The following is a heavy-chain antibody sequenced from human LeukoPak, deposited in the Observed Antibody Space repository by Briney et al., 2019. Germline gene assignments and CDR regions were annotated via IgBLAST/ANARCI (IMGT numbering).Heavy chain of an antibody. Sequence: QSGGSLRLSCAASGFTFSSYAMSWVHQAPGKGLEWVSAISGSGGSTYYADSMKGRFTISRDNSKNTLYLQMNSLRAEDTAVYYCAKAPNWGSLGYFDYWGQGTLVTVSS. CDR1: GFTFSSYA. CDR2: ISGSGGST. J-gene: IGHJ4*02. V-gene: IGHV3-23*01. D-gene: IGHD7-27*01. CDR3: AKAPNWGSLGYFDY.